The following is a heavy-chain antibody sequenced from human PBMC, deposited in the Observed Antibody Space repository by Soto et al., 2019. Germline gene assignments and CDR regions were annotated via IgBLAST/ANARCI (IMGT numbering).Heavy chain of an antibody. CDR1: GYTFTSYA. Sequence: QVQLVQSGAEEKKPGASVKVSCKASGYTFTSYATHWVRQAPGQRLEWMGWINAGNGNTKYSQKFQGRVTITRDTSASTAYMELSSLRSLDTAVYYCARDPSYYGMDVWGQGTTVTVSS. V-gene: IGHV1-3*05. CDR2: INAGNGNT. J-gene: IGHJ6*02. CDR3: ARDPSYYGMDV.